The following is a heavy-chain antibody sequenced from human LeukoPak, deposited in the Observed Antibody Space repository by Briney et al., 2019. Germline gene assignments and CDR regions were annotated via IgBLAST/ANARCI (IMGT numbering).Heavy chain of an antibody. CDR1: GGTFSSYA. CDR3: ARDSRRDGYNA. D-gene: IGHD5-24*01. CDR2: IIPIFGTA. J-gene: IGHJ5*02. V-gene: IGHV1-69*13. Sequence: WASVKVSCKASGGTFSSYAINWVRQAPGQGLEWMGGIIPIFGTANHAQKFQGRVTITADESTSTAYMELSSLRSEDTAVYYCARDSRRDGYNAWGQGTLVTVSS.